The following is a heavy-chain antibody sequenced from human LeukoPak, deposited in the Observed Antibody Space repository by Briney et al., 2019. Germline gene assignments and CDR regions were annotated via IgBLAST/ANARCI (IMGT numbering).Heavy chain of an antibody. V-gene: IGHV4-38-2*02. CDR2: IYHNGGA. Sequence: PSQTLSLTCAVYGYSINNGSQWAWIRQSPGGGLEWIGSIYHNGGAHYNPSLRSRVVISVDTSNNQFSLRLSSVTVADTAVYYCARDPRWLTPDCTSTSCYENYFDPWGRGTLVTVSS. CDR1: GYSINNGSQ. CDR3: ARDPRWLTPDCTSTSCYENYFDP. D-gene: IGHD2-2*01. J-gene: IGHJ5*02.